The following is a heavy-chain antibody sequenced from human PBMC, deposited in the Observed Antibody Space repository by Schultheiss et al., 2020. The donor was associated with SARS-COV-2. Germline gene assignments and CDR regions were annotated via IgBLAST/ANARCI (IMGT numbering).Heavy chain of an antibody. CDR3: ARGKNWTPYYFDY. D-gene: IGHD1-1*01. CDR1: GFPFSNYA. CDR2: LSGRADRT. Sequence: GESLKISCAASGFPFSNYAMGWVRQTPGKGLEWLSVLSGRADRTYYADSVKGRFTISRDNSKNTLYLQMNSLRAEDTAVFYCARGKNWTPYYFDYWGQGTLVTVSS. V-gene: IGHV3-23*01. J-gene: IGHJ4*02.